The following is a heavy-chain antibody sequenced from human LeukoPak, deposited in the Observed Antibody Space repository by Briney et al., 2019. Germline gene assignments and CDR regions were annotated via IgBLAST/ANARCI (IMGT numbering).Heavy chain of an antibody. V-gene: IGHV3-23*01. CDR3: AKAPVGHCSGAFCYHFDS. D-gene: IGHD2-15*01. J-gene: IGHJ4*02. CDR1: GFTFSTYA. Sequence: PGGSLRLSCAASGFTFSTYAMSWVRQTSGKGLEWVAAISGSNPGTYHANSVKGRFTISRDNSKNTLHLQMSGLRAEDTARYYCAKAPVGHCSGAFCYHFDSWGQGTLVTVSS. CDR2: ISGSNPGT.